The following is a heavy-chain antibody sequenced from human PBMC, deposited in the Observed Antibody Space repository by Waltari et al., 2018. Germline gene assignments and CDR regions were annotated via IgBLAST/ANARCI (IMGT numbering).Heavy chain of an antibody. D-gene: IGHD6-13*01. J-gene: IGHJ6*02. Sequence: EVQLVQSGAEVKKPGESLRLSCKASGYNFITHWIAWVRQRPGAGLEWVGIISPTGSDTRYSPSFEAHVTISVDNSITTAYLHWSSLKAPDTAMYFCARRIAVTGNYGMDVWGQGTAVTVSS. CDR3: ARRIAVTGNYGMDV. CDR2: ISPTGSDT. CDR1: GYNFITHW. V-gene: IGHV5-51*01.